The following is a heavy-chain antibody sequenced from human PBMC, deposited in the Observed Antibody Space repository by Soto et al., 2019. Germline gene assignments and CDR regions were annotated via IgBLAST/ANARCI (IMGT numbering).Heavy chain of an antibody. Sequence: QVQLQQWGAGLLKPSETLSLTCGVDGGSFSGYYWSWIRQPPGKGLEWIGEINHSGGTNYNPSLKSRVTISVDTSKNQFSLKLRTVTAADRAVYYCAREGSGGSFDYWGQGTLVTVSS. CDR3: AREGSGGSFDY. J-gene: IGHJ4*02. CDR1: GGSFSGYY. V-gene: IGHV4-34*01. D-gene: IGHD2-15*01. CDR2: INHSGGT.